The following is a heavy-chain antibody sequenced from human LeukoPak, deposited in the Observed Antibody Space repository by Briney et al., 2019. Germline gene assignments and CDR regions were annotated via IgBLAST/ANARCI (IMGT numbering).Heavy chain of an antibody. CDR2: YHIGNT. D-gene: IGHD6-19*01. Sequence: SETLSLTCTVSGVSIRGDTYYWGWIRQPPGKGLEWIGDYHIGNTYYNPSLKSRVTISEDTSKNQFSLRVNSVTAADTAVYYCARLWDSTGLYFYYYMDVWGEGTTVTVS. V-gene: IGHV4-39*01. J-gene: IGHJ6*03. CDR1: GVSIRGDTYY. CDR3: ARLWDSTGLYFYYYMDV.